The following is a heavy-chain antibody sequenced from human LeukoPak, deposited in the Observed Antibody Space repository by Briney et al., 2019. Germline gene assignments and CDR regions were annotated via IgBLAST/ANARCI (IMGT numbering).Heavy chain of an antibody. Sequence: PGRSLRLSCAASGFTFSSYGMHWVRQAPGKGLEWVAVIWYDGSNKYYADSVKGRFTISRDNSKNTLYLQMNSLRAEDTAVYYCARDRLPYGDTGEPSDYWGQGTLVTVSS. CDR3: ARDRLPYGDTGEPSDY. J-gene: IGHJ4*02. CDR2: IWYDGSNK. D-gene: IGHD4-17*01. CDR1: GFTFSSYG. V-gene: IGHV3-33*01.